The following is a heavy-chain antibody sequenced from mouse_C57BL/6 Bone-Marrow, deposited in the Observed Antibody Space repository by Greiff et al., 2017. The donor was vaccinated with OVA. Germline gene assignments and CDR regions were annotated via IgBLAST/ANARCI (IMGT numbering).Heavy chain of an antibody. J-gene: IGHJ4*01. CDR1: GFTFSSYT. CDR3: ARHAHDGYYPYYAMDY. V-gene: IGHV5-9*01. CDR2: ISGGGGNI. D-gene: IGHD2-3*01. Sequence: VQLKESGGGLVKPGGSLNLSCAASGFTFSSYTMSWVRQTPEKRLEWVATISGGGGNIYYPDSVKGRFTISRDNAKNTLYLQMSSLRSEDTALYYCARHAHDGYYPYYAMDYWGQGTSVTVSS.